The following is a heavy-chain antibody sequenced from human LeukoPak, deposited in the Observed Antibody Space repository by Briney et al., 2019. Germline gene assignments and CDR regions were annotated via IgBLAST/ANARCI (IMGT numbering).Heavy chain of an antibody. Sequence: PGGSLRLSCAASGFTFSSYAMHWVRQAPGKGLEYVSAISSNGGSTYYANSVKGRFTISRDNSKNTLYLQMGSLRAEDMAVYYCARVRYDFWSGYPYFDYWGQGTLVTVSS. CDR1: GFTFSSYA. CDR2: ISSNGGST. J-gene: IGHJ4*02. D-gene: IGHD3-3*01. V-gene: IGHV3-64*01. CDR3: ARVRYDFWSGYPYFDY.